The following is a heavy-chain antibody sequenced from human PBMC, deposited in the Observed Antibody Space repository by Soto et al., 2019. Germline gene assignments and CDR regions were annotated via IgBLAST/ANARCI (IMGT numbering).Heavy chain of an antibody. J-gene: IGHJ4*02. CDR2: IIPILGIA. CDR1: GGTFSSYT. CDR3: ARANYYDSSGYQH. Sequence: QVQLVQSGAEVKKPGSSVKVSCKASGGTFSSYTISWVRQAPGQGLEWMGRIIPILGIANYAQKFQGRVTITADKSTSTASMELSSLRSEDPAVYYCARANYYDSSGYQHWGQGTLVTVAS. D-gene: IGHD3-22*01. V-gene: IGHV1-69*02.